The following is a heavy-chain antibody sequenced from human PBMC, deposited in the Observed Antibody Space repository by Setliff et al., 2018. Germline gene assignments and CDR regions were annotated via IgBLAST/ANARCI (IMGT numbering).Heavy chain of an antibody. CDR3: ARGRDYGFDI. J-gene: IGHJ3*02. CDR1: GITLSYSA. D-gene: IGHD3-16*01. Sequence: GGSLRLSCEVSGITLSYSAMDWIRQTPGKGLEWVAFMQTDGITKNYADSVKGRFTMSRDISKNMVSLQMNSLRLEDTAIYYCARGRDYGFDIWGQGTMVTVSS. V-gene: IGHV3-30*02. CDR2: MQTDGITK.